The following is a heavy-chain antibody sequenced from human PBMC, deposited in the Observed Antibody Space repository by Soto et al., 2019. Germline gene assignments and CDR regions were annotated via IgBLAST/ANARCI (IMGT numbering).Heavy chain of an antibody. CDR3: AKGAVAGTPTSYYYYGMDV. CDR1: GGTFSTYA. V-gene: IGHV1-69*12. J-gene: IGHJ6*02. Sequence: QVQLLQSGAEVKKPGSSVRVSCEASGGTFSTYAISWVRQAPGQGLEWMGEIIPIFGTVNYAQKFQGRVTITADESTTTGYMDLRSLRSEDTAVYYCAKGAVAGTPTSYYYYGMDVWGQGTTVTVSS. CDR2: IIPIFGTV. D-gene: IGHD6-19*01.